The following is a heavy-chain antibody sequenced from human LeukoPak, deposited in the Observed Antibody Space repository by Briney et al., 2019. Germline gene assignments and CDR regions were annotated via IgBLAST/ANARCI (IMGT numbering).Heavy chain of an antibody. Sequence: GSLRLSCAASGFTFSSYWMHWVRQAPGKGLVWVSRINSDGSTINYADSVKGRFTISRDNAKKTLYLQMSSLRAEDTAVYYCARDFGGSRDYWGQGTLVTVSS. J-gene: IGHJ4*02. CDR3: ARDFGGSRDY. CDR1: GFTFSSYW. D-gene: IGHD3-10*01. CDR2: INSDGSTI. V-gene: IGHV3-74*01.